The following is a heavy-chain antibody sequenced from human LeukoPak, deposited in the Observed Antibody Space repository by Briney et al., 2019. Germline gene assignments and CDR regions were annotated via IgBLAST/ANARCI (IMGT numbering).Heavy chain of an antibody. CDR2: ISSSISTI. V-gene: IGHV3-48*02. Sequence: PGGSLRLSCAASGFTFRSYSMNWVRPAPGKGLDWVSYISSSISTIYYAAAVKGRFTISRDNAKNSRYLQMNSLRDEDTAVYYCARADSGSYRPGLYFDYWGQGTLVTVSS. CDR1: GFTFRSYS. D-gene: IGHD1-26*01. CDR3: ARADSGSYRPGLYFDY. J-gene: IGHJ4*02.